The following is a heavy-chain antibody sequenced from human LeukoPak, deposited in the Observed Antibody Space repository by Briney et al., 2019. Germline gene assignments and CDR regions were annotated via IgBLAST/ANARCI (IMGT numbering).Heavy chain of an antibody. D-gene: IGHD3-3*01. V-gene: IGHV3-7*01. CDR2: IKQDGSEK. CDR1: GFTFSSYW. CDR3: ARGRYYDFWSGHDY. Sequence: GGSLRLSCAASGFTFSSYWMSWVRQAPGKGLEWVANIKQDGSEKYYVDSVKGRFTISRDNAKNSLYLQMSSLRAEDTAVYYCARGRYYDFWSGHDYWGQGTLVTVSS. J-gene: IGHJ4*02.